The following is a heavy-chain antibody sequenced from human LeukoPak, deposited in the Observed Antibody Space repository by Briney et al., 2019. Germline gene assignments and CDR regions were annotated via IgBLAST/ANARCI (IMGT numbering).Heavy chain of an antibody. CDR1: GFTFSDYY. V-gene: IGHV3-11*06. J-gene: IGHJ4*02. CDR2: ISSSSSYT. Sequence: GSLRLSCAASGFTFSDYYMSWIRQAPGKGLEWVSYISSSSSYTNYTDSVKGRFTISRDNAKNSLYLQMNSLRAEDTAVYYCARSVSRCGSADLYYFDYWGQGPLVTVSS. CDR3: ARSVSRCGSADLYYFDY. D-gene: IGHD3-10*01.